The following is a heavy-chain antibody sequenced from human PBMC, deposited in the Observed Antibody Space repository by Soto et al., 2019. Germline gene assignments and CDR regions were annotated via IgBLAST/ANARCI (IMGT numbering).Heavy chain of an antibody. J-gene: IGHJ6*02. Sequence: PGESLKISCKGSGYSFTSYWIGWVRQMPGKGLEWMGIIYPGDSDTRYSPSFQGQVTISADKSISTAYLQWSSLKASDTAMYYCARLDVEMATRNYYYYGMDVWGQGTTVTVSS. CDR1: GYSFTSYW. D-gene: IGHD5-12*01. V-gene: IGHV5-51*01. CDR3: ARLDVEMATRNYYYYGMDV. CDR2: IYPGDSDT.